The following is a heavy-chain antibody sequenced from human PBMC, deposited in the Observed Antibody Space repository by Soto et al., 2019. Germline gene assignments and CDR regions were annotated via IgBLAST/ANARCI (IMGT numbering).Heavy chain of an antibody. CDR3: ATDSHSSSWYVPPGYYYGMDV. Sequence: ASVKGACKVAGYTLTELSMHCVRQAPGKGLEWMGGFDPEDGETIYAQKFQGRVTMTEDTSTDTAYMELSSLRSEDTAVYYCATDSHSSSWYVPPGYYYGMDVWGQGTTVTVSS. CDR1: GYTLTELS. CDR2: FDPEDGET. V-gene: IGHV1-24*01. J-gene: IGHJ6*02. D-gene: IGHD6-13*01.